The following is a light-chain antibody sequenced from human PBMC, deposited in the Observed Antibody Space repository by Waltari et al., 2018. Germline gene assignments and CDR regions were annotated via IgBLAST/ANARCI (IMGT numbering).Light chain of an antibody. CDR1: SGHSNYA. J-gene: IGLJ3*02. V-gene: IGLV4-69*01. Sequence: QLMLTQSPSASASLGASVKLTCTLSSGHSNYAIAWHQQQPENGPRYLMKVNSDGSHIKGDGIPDRCSGSSSGAERYLTISSLQSEDEADYYCQTGGFGIWVFGGGTKLTVL. CDR2: VNSDGSH. CDR3: QTGGFGIWV.